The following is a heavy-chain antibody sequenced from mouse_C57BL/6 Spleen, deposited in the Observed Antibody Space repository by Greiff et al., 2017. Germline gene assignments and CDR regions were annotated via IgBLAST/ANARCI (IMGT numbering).Heavy chain of an antibody. D-gene: IGHD2-1*01. J-gene: IGHJ4*01. V-gene: IGHV1-55*01. CDR1: GYTFTSYW. CDR3: ARRDYGSFYYAMDY. CDR2: IYPGSGST. Sequence: QVQLKQSGAELVKPGASVKMSCKASGYTFTSYWITWVKQRPGQGLEWIGDIYPGSGSTNYNEKFKSKATLTVDTSSSTAYMQLSSLTSEDSAVYYCARRDYGSFYYAMDYWGQGTSVTVSS.